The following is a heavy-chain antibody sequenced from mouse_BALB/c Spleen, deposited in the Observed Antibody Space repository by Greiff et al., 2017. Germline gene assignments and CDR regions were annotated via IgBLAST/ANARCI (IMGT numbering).Heavy chain of an antibody. J-gene: IGHJ3*01. D-gene: IGHD1-1*01. Sequence: EVQVVESGGGLVQPGGSLRLSCATSGFTFTDYYMSWVRQPPGKALEWLGFIRNKANGYTTEYSASVKGRFTISRDNSQSILYLQMNTLRAEDSATYYCARGRDYYGSEGFAYWGQGTLVTVSA. CDR1: GFTFTDYY. CDR3: ARGRDYYGSEGFAY. V-gene: IGHV7-3*02. CDR2: IRNKANGYTT.